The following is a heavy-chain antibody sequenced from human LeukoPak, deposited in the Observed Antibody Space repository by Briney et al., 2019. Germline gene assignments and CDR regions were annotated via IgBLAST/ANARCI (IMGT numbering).Heavy chain of an antibody. V-gene: IGHV4-39*01. J-gene: IGHJ5*02. Sequence: SETLSLTCTVYGGSFSDYYWSWIRQPPGKGLEWIGSIYYSGSTYYNPSLKSRGTISVDTSKNQFSLKLSSVTAADTAVYYCARHVSSRDWFDPWGPGTLVTVSS. CDR2: IYYSGST. D-gene: IGHD5/OR15-5a*01. CDR3: ARHVSSRDWFDP. CDR1: GGSFSDYY.